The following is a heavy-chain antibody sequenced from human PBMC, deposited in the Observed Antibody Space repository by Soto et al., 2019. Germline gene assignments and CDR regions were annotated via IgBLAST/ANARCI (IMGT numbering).Heavy chain of an antibody. CDR2: IKQDGSEK. D-gene: IGHD1-20*01. CDR1: GFTFSNHW. Sequence: EVQLVESGGGLVQPGASLRLSCAASGFTFSNHWINWIRQTPGRGLEWLAVIKQDGSEKDYVDSVKGRFTVSRDNAMNSAYLQMNSLRVDDTAVYYCARDWYMDYWGQGTLVTVAS. J-gene: IGHJ4*02. CDR3: ARDWYMDY. V-gene: IGHV3-7*04.